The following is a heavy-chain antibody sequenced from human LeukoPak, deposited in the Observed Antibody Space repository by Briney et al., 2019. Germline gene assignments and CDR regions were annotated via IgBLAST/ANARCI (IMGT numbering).Heavy chain of an antibody. J-gene: IGHJ3*02. CDR1: GGSISSGSYY. V-gene: IGHV4-61*02. CDR3: AGVHCSSTSCYGDDAFDI. Sequence: PSQTLSLTCTVSGGSISSGSYYWSWIRQPAGKGLEWIGRIYTSGSTNYNPSLKSRVTISVDTSKNQFSLKLSSVTAADTAVYYCAGVHCSSTSCYGDDAFDIWGQGTMVTVSS. CDR2: IYTSGST. D-gene: IGHD2-2*01.